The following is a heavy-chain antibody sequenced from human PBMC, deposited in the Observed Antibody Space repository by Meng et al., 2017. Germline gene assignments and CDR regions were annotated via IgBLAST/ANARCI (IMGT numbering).Heavy chain of an antibody. Sequence: VQLVESGGGLVQSGGSLSLSCPASGFTFRNYWMHWVRQAPGKGLVWVSRIKPDGTMTVYADSVKGRFTISRDNAKNTLYLQMNSLRSDDTAVYYCARSDWFDPWGQGTLVTVSS. CDR3: ARSDWFDP. CDR1: GFTFRNYW. J-gene: IGHJ5*02. V-gene: IGHV3-74*01. CDR2: IKPDGTMT.